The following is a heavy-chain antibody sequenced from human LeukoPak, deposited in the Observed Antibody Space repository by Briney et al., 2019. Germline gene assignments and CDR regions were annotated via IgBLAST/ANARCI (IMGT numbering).Heavy chain of an antibody. V-gene: IGHV1-69*05. D-gene: IGHD4-17*01. J-gene: IGHJ4*02. CDR1: GGTFSSNA. Sequence: SVKVSCKASGGTFSSNAINWVRQAPGQGLEWMGGIIPIFGTANYAQKFQGRATITTDGSTSTAYMELSSLRCEDTAVYYCARARGYGDPFDYWGQGTLVTVSS. CDR3: ARARGYGDPFDY. CDR2: IIPIFGTA.